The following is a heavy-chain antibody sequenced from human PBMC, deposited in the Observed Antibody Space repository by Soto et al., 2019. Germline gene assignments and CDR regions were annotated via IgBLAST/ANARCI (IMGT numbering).Heavy chain of an antibody. V-gene: IGHV4-39*01. Sequence: SETLSLTCTVSGGSIKSGSYYWAWIRQPPGKGLEWIGSIYYSGRAYSNPSPKSRVTISVDTSRNQLSLKLSSVTAADTAVFYCARQEGLNWNDAFVDNWGQGTLVTVSS. CDR3: ARQEGLNWNDAFVDN. CDR1: GGSIKSGSYY. J-gene: IGHJ4*02. CDR2: IYYSGRA. D-gene: IGHD1-1*01.